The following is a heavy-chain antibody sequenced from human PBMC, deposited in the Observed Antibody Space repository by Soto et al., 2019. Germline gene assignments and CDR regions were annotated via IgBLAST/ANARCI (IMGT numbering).Heavy chain of an antibody. CDR1: GFIFSTYA. J-gene: IGHJ6*02. D-gene: IGHD2-8*02. V-gene: IGHV3-23*01. Sequence: EVQLLESGGGLVQPGGSLRLSCIASGFIFSTYAMRWVRQAPGEGPEWVSTFSGGVGRTSGWAYYADSVKGRFTSSRDDPKNTLYLQMNRLRAGDTAVYYGVKYCTGDKCPCMDVWGRGTTVTVSS. CDR2: FSGGVGRTSGWA. CDR3: VKYCTGDKCPCMDV.